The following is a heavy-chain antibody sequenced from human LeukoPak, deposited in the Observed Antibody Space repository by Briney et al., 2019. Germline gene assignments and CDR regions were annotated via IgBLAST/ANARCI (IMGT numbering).Heavy chain of an antibody. CDR2: ISSSSSYI. V-gene: IGHV3-21*01. CDR1: GFTFSSYS. Sequence: PGGSLRLSCAASGFTFSSYSMNWVRQAPGKGLEWVSSISSSSSYIYYADSVKGRFTISRDNAKNSLYLQMNSLRAEDTAVYYCAREKTSSYGDYVYYYYGMDVWGQGTTVTVSS. J-gene: IGHJ6*02. D-gene: IGHD4-17*01. CDR3: AREKTSSYGDYVYYYYGMDV.